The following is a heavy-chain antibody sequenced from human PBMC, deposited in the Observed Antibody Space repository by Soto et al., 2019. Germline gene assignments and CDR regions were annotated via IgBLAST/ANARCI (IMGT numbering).Heavy chain of an antibody. Sequence: SETLSLTCTVSGGSISSYYWSWIRQPPGKGLEWIGYIYYSGSTNYNPSLKSRVTISVDTSKNQFSLKLSSVTAADTAVYYCARDRGTEYSSGPGRSGYYYYGMDVWGQGTTVTVSS. CDR2: IYYSGST. V-gene: IGHV4-59*01. CDR3: ARDRGTEYSSGPGRSGYYYYGMDV. D-gene: IGHD6-19*01. J-gene: IGHJ6*02. CDR1: GGSISSYY.